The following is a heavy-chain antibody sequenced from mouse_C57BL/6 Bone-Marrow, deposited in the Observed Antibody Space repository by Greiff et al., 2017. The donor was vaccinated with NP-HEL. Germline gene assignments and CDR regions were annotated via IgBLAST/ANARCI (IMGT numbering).Heavy chain of an antibody. CDR1: GFTFSDYG. CDR3: ARYGFYDYDEGYAMDY. CDR2: ISNLAYSI. Sequence: EVQLVESGGGLVQPGGSLKLSCAASGFTFSDYGMAWVRQAPRKGPEWVAFISNLAYSIYYADTVTGRFTISRGNAKNTLYLEMSSLRSEDTAMYYCARYGFYDYDEGYAMDYWGQGTSVTVSS. D-gene: IGHD2-4*01. J-gene: IGHJ4*01. V-gene: IGHV5-15*01.